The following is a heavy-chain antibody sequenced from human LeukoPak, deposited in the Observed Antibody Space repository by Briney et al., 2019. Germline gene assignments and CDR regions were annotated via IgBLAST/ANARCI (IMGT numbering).Heavy chain of an antibody. D-gene: IGHD6-19*01. Sequence: GGSLRLSCAASGFTFSNYGMHWVRQAPGKGLEWVAFIRNDDGSNKYYADSVKGRFTISRDNSKNTLYLQMNSLGAEDTAVYYCPKTSGIVGSGWSFRGLRAGNLFFDPWGQGTLVTVSS. V-gene: IGHV3-30*02. J-gene: IGHJ5*02. CDR3: PKTSGIVGSGWSFRGLRAGNLFFDP. CDR1: GFTFSNYG. CDR2: IRNDDGSNK.